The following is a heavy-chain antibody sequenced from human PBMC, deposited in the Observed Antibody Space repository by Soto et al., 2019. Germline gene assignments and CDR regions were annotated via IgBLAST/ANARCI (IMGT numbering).Heavy chain of an antibody. CDR3: AREGIMMIAFGGGPLDY. J-gene: IGHJ4*02. V-gene: IGHV3-30-3*01. D-gene: IGHD3-16*01. Sequence: QVQLVASGGGVVQPGRSLRLSCAASGFTFSSYAMHWVRQAPGKGLEWVAVISYDGSNKYYADSVKGRFTISRDNSKNTLYLQMNSRRAEDTAVYYCAREGIMMIAFGGGPLDYWGQGTLVTVSS. CDR2: ISYDGSNK. CDR1: GFTFSSYA.